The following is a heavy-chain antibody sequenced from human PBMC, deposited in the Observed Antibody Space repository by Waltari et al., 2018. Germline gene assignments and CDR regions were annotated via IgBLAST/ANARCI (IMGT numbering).Heavy chain of an antibody. CDR2: IWYDGSNK. V-gene: IGHV3-33*01. Sequence: QVQLVESGGGVVQPGRSLRLSCAASGFTFSSYGMHWVRQAPGKGLEVVAGIWYDGSNKYYADSVKGRFTISRDNSKNTLYLQMNSLRAEDTAVYYCARDMNNWNYGGYFDYWGQGTLVIVSS. D-gene: IGHD1-7*01. CDR1: GFTFSSYG. J-gene: IGHJ4*02. CDR3: ARDMNNWNYGGYFDY.